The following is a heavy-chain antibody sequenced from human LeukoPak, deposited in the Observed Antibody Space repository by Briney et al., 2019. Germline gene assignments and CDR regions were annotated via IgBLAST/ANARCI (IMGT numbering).Heavy chain of an antibody. CDR3: ATRGIYGDYVS. Sequence: GGSLRLSCAASGFTISTNFMSWVRQAPGKGLEWVSVIDSGGSTYYADSVKGRFTISRDNAKNSLYLQMNSLRAEDTAVYYCATRGIYGDYVSWGQGTLVTVSS. CDR2: IDSGGST. J-gene: IGHJ4*02. D-gene: IGHD4-17*01. V-gene: IGHV3-53*01. CDR1: GFTISTNF.